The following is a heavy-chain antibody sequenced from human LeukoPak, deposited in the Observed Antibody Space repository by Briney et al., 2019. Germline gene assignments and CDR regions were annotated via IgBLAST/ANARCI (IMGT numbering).Heavy chain of an antibody. CDR1: GGSIGSDY. CDR2: IYNSGST. J-gene: IGHJ4*02. V-gene: IGHV4-59*01. Sequence: SETLSLTCTVSGGSIGSDYWSWIRQPPGKGLEWIGYIYNSGSTNYNPSLKSRVTISVDTSENQFSLKLSSVTAADTAVYYSATLRDGYEFDYWGQGTLVTVSS. D-gene: IGHD5-24*01. CDR3: ATLRDGYEFDY.